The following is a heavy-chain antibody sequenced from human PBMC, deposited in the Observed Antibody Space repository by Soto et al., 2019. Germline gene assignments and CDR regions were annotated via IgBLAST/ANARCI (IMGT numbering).Heavy chain of an antibody. V-gene: IGHV3-21*01. CDR2: ISSGSSDT. CDR1: GFTFSRVS. J-gene: IGHJ6*02. D-gene: IGHD3-3*01. CDR3: ARDMSLGLDYFFLCGDYYCYGLDV. Sequence: GGSLRLSCEASGFTFSRVSMNWVRQVPGKGLEWVASISSGSSDTWYADSVKGRFIISRDNAQNSLFLQMNTLRPEDTAMYYCARDMSLGLDYFFLCGDYYCYGLDVWSQGTTVTVS.